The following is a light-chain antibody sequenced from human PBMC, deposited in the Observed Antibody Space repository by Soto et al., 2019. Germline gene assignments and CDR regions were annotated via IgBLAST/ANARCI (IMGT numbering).Light chain of an antibody. J-gene: IGKJ1*01. CDR1: QSLLNSDDGKTY. CDR2: TLS. CDR3: MQRIEFPWT. Sequence: EIVMTQTPLSLPVTPGEPASIACRSSQSLLNSDDGKTYLDWYLQKPGQSPQLLIKTLSYRASGGPGRFSGSGSGTNFTLKISRVEAEDVGVYYCMQRIEFPWTFGQGTKVEIK. V-gene: IGKV2-40*01.